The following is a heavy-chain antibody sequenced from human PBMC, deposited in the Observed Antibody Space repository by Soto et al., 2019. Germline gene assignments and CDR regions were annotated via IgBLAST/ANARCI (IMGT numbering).Heavy chain of an antibody. CDR1: GYTFTGYY. CDR2: INPNSGGT. Sequence: QVQLVQSGAEVKKPGASVKVSCKASGYTFTGYYMHWVRQAPGQGLEWMGWINPNSGGTNYAQKFQGWVTMTRDTSISTAYMELSRLRSDDTAVYYCARAPSNTYCSSTSRYVGYYYMDVWGKGTTVTVSS. D-gene: IGHD2-2*01. V-gene: IGHV1-2*04. J-gene: IGHJ6*03. CDR3: ARAPSNTYCSSTSRYVGYYYMDV.